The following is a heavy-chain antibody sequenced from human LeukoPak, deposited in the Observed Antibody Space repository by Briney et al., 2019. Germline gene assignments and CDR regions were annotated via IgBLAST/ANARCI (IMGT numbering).Heavy chain of an antibody. J-gene: IGHJ3*02. D-gene: IGHD2-15*01. CDR3: ARVPRDCSGGSCPPHAFDI. V-gene: IGHV4-4*02. Sequence: SETLSLTCTVSGGSISSSNWWSWVRQPPGKGLEWIGEIYHSGSTNYNPSLKSRVTVSVDKSKNQFSLKLSSVTAADTAVYYCARVPRDCSGGSCPPHAFDIWGQGTMVTVSS. CDR2: IYHSGST. CDR1: GGSISSSNW.